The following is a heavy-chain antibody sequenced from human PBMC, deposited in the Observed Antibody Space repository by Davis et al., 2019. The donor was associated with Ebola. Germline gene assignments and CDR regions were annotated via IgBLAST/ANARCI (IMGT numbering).Heavy chain of an antibody. CDR3: ARALSLAAGVYWYFDL. D-gene: IGHD6-13*01. CDR2: MNPNSGNT. V-gene: IGHV1-8*01. CDR1: GYTFTSYD. J-gene: IGHJ2*01. Sequence: AASVKVSCKASGYTFTSYDVNWVRQATGQGLEWMGWMNPNSGNTGYAQKFQGRVTMTRNTPISTAYMELSSLRSEDTAVYYCARALSLAAGVYWYFDLWGRGTQVTVSS.